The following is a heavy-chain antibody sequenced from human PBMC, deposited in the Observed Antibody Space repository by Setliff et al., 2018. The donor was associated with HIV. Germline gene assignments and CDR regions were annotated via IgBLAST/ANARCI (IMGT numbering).Heavy chain of an antibody. J-gene: IGHJ4*03. Sequence: SETLSLTCDVSGYSISRGYFWGWIRQFPGTGLQWIGRVYHGGTTNYNPTLRSRVTISTDASKNQFSLKLKSVSAADTAVYFCARDRALRFSQSPSSHYFDYWGQGTLVTVSS. D-gene: IGHD3-3*01. CDR3: ARDRALRFSQSPSSHYFDY. CDR2: VYHGGTT. V-gene: IGHV4-38-2*01. CDR1: GYSISRGYF.